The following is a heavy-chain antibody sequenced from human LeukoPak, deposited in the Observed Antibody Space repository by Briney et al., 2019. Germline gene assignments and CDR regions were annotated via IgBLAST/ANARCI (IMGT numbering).Heavy chain of an antibody. Sequence: GRSLSLSCAASGFTFDVYAMRWVRQARGGGLGWVSGIRWNSGSIGYADSVKGRVTISRDNAKNPLSMQINSRRAEDTALYYCAKHNFGWVTSSSTRLSLAFDIWGQGTMVTVSS. CDR3: AKHNFGWVTSSSTRLSLAFDI. CDR1: GFTFDVYA. CDR2: IRWNSGSI. J-gene: IGHJ3*02. D-gene: IGHD6-6*01. V-gene: IGHV3-9*01.